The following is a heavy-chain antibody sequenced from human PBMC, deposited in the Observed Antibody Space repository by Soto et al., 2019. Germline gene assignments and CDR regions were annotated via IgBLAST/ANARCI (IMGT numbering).Heavy chain of an antibody. D-gene: IGHD3-9*01. Sequence: QVQLQESGPGLVKPSQTLSLTCTVSGGSISSGDYYWSWIRQPPGKGLEWIGYIYYSGSTYYNPSLKSRVTIPVXTXYNHFSLKLSSVTAADTAVYYCARAFDILTRYYFDYWGQGTLVTVSS. CDR3: ARAFDILTRYYFDY. CDR2: IYYSGST. V-gene: IGHV4-30-4*01. CDR1: GGSISSGDYY. J-gene: IGHJ4*02.